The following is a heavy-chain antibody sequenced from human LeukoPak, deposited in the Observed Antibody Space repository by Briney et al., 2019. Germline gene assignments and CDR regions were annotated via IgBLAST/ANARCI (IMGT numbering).Heavy chain of an antibody. CDR2: ISSIGSII. CDR1: GFTFSDYS. J-gene: IGHJ4*02. Sequence: GGSLRLSCAASGFTFSDYSMTWIRQAPGKGLEWVSYISSIGSIIYYADSVKGRFIISRDNAKNSLYLQMNSLRAEDTAVYFCARVGYDSSGRFDYWGQGTLVTVSS. CDR3: ARVGYDSSGRFDY. V-gene: IGHV3-11*04. D-gene: IGHD3-22*01.